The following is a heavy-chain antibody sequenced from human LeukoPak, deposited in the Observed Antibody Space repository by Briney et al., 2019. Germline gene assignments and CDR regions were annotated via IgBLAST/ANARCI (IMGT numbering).Heavy chain of an antibody. J-gene: IGHJ4*02. V-gene: IGHV3-74*01. CDR3: AKDFSTLSTVTNYYFDY. Sequence: GGSLRLSCAASGFTFSSYWMHWVRQAPGKGLVWVSRIKSDGSNYYADSVKGRFTIFRDNAKNTLYLQMNSLRAEDTAVYYCAKDFSTLSTVTNYYFDYWGQGTLVTVSS. D-gene: IGHD4-17*01. CDR2: IKSDGSN. CDR1: GFTFSSYW.